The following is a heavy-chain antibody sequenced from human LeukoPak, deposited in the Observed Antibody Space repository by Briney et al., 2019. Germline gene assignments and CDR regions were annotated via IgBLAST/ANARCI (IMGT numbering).Heavy chain of an antibody. CDR3: ATGYLVTAGLMDV. D-gene: IGHD6-13*01. CDR1: GYTLTELS. V-gene: IGHV1-24*01. Sequence: ASVKVSCKVSGYTLTELSMFWVRQAPGKGLEWMGSFDPEDGKTVYAQKFQGRVTMTEDTSTDTAYMEQSSLRSEDMAVYYCATGYLVTAGLMDVWGQGTTVTVSS. CDR2: FDPEDGKT. J-gene: IGHJ6*02.